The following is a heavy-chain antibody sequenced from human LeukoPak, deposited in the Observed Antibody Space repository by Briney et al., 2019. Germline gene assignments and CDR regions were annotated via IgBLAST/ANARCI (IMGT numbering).Heavy chain of an antibody. CDR3: ARGGTARPDY. Sequence: GGSLRLSCAASGFTFSNYGMNSVRQAPGSGPQCVSYISSGRPTTNYAASVRGRFTVSRDNAKSSLYLQMNNLRVEDTGVYYCARGGTARPDYWGQGTLVTVSS. J-gene: IGHJ4*02. V-gene: IGHV3-48*04. CDR1: GFTFSNYG. CDR2: ISSGRPTT. D-gene: IGHD6-6*01.